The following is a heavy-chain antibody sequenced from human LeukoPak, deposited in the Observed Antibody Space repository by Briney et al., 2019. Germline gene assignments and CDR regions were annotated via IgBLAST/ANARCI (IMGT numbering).Heavy chain of an antibody. CDR1: GFTFSSYA. D-gene: IGHD4/OR15-4a*01. J-gene: IGHJ3*01. Sequence: PGGSLRLSCAASGFTFSSYAMSWVRQAPGKGLVWVSRINSDASNTNYADSVKGRFTISRDNAKSTLFLQMNSLRAEDTAVYYCVRDRPAKYFGASVDAFDLWGQGTMVTVSS. V-gene: IGHV3-74*01. CDR2: INSDASNT. CDR3: VRDRPAKYFGASVDAFDL.